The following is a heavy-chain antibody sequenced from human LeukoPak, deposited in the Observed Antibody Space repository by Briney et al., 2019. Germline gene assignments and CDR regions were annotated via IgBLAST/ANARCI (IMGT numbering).Heavy chain of an antibody. Sequence: ASVKVSCKASGYTFTSYDINWVRQATGQGLEWMGWMNPNSGNTGYAQKFQGRVTMTRDTSTSTVYMELSSLRSEDTAVYYCARVDYGDYYFDYWGQGTLVTVSS. CDR2: MNPNSGNT. V-gene: IGHV1-8*01. CDR3: ARVDYGDYYFDY. D-gene: IGHD4-17*01. CDR1: GYTFTSYD. J-gene: IGHJ4*02.